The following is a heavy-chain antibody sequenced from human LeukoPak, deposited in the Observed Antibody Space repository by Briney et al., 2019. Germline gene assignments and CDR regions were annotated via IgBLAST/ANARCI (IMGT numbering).Heavy chain of an antibody. Sequence: PSETLSLTCAVYGGSFSGYYWSWIRQPPGKGLEWIGEINHSGSTTYNPSLKSRVTISVDTSKNQFSLTLSSVTAADTAVYYCARLSAGPRGVWGKGTTVTVSS. J-gene: IGHJ6*04. CDR1: GGSFSGYY. D-gene: IGHD6-13*01. V-gene: IGHV4-34*01. CDR3: ARLSAGPRGV. CDR2: INHSGST.